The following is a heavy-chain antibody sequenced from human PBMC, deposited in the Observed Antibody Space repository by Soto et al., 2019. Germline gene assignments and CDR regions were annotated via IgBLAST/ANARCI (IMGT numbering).Heavy chain of an antibody. CDR2: IYHGGSA. D-gene: IGHD6-19*01. J-gene: IGHJ4*02. CDR1: GGSFSAYY. Sequence: QVQLQQWGAGLLKPSETLSLTCAVYGGSFSAYYWSWIRQPPGKGLEWIGEIYHGGSANYNPSLNSRVTTSLDPSKNQFSLKLNSVTAADTAVYYCARSLAQSRGWHYWGQGTLVTVSS. CDR3: ARSLAQSRGWHY. V-gene: IGHV4-34*01.